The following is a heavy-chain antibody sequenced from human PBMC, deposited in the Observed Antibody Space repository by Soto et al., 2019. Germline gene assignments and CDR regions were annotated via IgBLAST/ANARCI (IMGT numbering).Heavy chain of an antibody. J-gene: IGHJ4*02. CDR1: GFTFSSYG. Sequence: QVQLVESGGGVVQPGRSLRLSCAASGFTFSSYGMHWVRQAPGKGLEWVAVISYDGSNKYYADSVKGRFTISRDNSKNXLYLQMNSLRAEDTAVYYCAKGGQWLFVSEYYFDYWGQGTLVTVSS. V-gene: IGHV3-30*18. D-gene: IGHD6-19*01. CDR3: AKGGQWLFVSEYYFDY. CDR2: ISYDGSNK.